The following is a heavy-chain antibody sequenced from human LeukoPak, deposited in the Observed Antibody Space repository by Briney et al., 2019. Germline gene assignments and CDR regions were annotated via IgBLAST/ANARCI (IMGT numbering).Heavy chain of an antibody. CDR1: GGSISSSSYY. V-gene: IGHV4-39*07. D-gene: IGHD3-22*01. J-gene: IGHJ4*02. CDR3: ARQDYYDNRGYYPYYFDY. Sequence: SETLSLTCTVSGGSISSSSYYWGWIRQPPGKGLEWIGSVYYIGSTYYNPSLKSRVTISVDTSKNQFSLKLRSVTAPDTAVYYCARQDYYDNRGYYPYYFDYWGPGTLVTVSS. CDR2: VYYIGST.